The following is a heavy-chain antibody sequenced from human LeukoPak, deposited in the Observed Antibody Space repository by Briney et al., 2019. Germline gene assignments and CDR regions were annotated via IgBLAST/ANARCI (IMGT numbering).Heavy chain of an antibody. CDR2: IRQDGSEK. J-gene: IGHJ4*02. V-gene: IGHV3-7*01. CDR1: GFTFSRYW. D-gene: IGHD1-26*01. Sequence: GGSLRLSCAASGFTFSRYWMTWVRQAPGAGLEWVANIRQDGSEKSYVDSVKGRFTISKDNAKNLLYLQMSSLRAEDTALYCCARFDPNSGTYKDFDYWGQGTLVTVSS. CDR3: ARFDPNSGTYKDFDY.